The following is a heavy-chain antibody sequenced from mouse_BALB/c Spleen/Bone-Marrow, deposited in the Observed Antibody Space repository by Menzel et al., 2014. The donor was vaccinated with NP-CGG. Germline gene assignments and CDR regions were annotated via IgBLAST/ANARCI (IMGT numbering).Heavy chain of an antibody. D-gene: IGHD1-1*01. CDR2: IYPGDGDT. V-gene: IGHV1-80*01. CDR3: AKSGYGSFDY. Sequence: QVQLQQPGAELVRPGSSVKISCKASGYAFSSYWVNWVRQRPGQGLEWIGQIYPGDGDTNYNGKFKDKATLTADKSSSTANMQLSSLTSEASAVYFCAKSGYGSFDYWGQGTTLTVSS. CDR1: GYAFSSYW. J-gene: IGHJ2*01.